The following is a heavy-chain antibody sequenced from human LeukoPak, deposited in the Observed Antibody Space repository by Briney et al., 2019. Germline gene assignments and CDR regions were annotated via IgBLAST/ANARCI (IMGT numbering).Heavy chain of an antibody. V-gene: IGHV1-2*02. CDR1: GYTFTGYY. CDR2: INPNSGVT. CDR3: ARVRDYPS. Sequence: ASVKVSCKASGYTFTGYYMHWVRQAPGQGLEWMGWINPNSGVTKYAQKFQGRVAMTRDTSISTAYMELSRLRSDDTAVYYCARVRDYPSWGQGTLVTVS. J-gene: IGHJ5*02. D-gene: IGHD5-24*01.